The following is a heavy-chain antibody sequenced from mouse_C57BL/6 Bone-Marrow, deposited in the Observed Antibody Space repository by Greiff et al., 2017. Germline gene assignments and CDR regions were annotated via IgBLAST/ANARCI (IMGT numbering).Heavy chain of an antibody. J-gene: IGHJ1*03. V-gene: IGHV14-4*01. CDR2: IDPENGDT. Sequence: VQLQQSGAELVRPGASVKLSCTASGFNINADSMHWVKQRPAQGLEWIGWIDPENGDTKYASKFQGQATLTAATSSHTAYLQLRRLTAEDTAVYYGTTAAVDVWGTGTTVTVSS. CDR1: GFNINADS. CDR3: TTAAVDV.